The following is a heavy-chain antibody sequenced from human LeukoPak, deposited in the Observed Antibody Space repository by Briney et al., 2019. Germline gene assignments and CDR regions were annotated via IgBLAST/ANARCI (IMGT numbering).Heavy chain of an antibody. V-gene: IGHV1-69*05. CDR1: GGTFSSYA. Sequence: SVKVSCKASGGTFSSYAISWVRQAPGQGLEWMGGIIPIFGTANYAQKFQGRVTITTDESTSTAYMELSSLRSDDTAVYYCARAYCGDDCSFDYWGQGTLVTVSS. D-gene: IGHD2-21*02. CDR3: ARAYCGDDCSFDY. J-gene: IGHJ4*02. CDR2: IIPIFGTA.